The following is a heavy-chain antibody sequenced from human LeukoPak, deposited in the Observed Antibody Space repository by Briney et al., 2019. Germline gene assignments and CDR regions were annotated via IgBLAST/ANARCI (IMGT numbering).Heavy chain of an antibody. CDR1: GYTFTSYG. Sequence: SVKVSCKASGYTFTSYGISWVRQAPGQGLEWMGWISAYNGNTNYAQKLQGRVTMTTDTSTSTAYMELRSLRSDDTAVYYCARDGARFLEWKNKYYYYMDVWGKGTTVTVSS. V-gene: IGHV1-18*01. D-gene: IGHD3-3*01. CDR2: ISAYNGNT. CDR3: ARDGARFLEWKNKYYYYMDV. J-gene: IGHJ6*03.